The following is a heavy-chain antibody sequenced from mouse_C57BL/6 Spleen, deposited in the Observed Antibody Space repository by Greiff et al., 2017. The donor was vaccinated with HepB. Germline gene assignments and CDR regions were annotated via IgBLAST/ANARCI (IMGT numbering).Heavy chain of an antibody. V-gene: IGHV1-69*01. CDR1: GYTFTSYW. D-gene: IGHD1-1*02. J-gene: IGHJ2*01. CDR2: IDPSDSYT. Sequence: QVQLKQPGAELVMPGASVKLSCKASGYTFTSYWMHWVKQRPGQGLEWIGEIDPSDSYTNYNQKFKGKSTLTVDKSSSTAYMQLSSLTSEDSAVYYCARDGRGYFDYWGQGTTLTVSS. CDR3: ARDGRGYFDY.